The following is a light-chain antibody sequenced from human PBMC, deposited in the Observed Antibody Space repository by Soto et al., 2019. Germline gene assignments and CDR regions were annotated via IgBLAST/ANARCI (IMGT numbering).Light chain of an antibody. CDR1: SSNIGNNY. Sequence: QSVLTQPPSVSAAAGQTVTISCSGGSSNIGNNYVSWYQQLPGTAPKLLIYENNKRPSGIPDRFSGSKSGTSATLGITGLQTGDEADYYCGTWDSSLSAVVFGGGTKLTVL. V-gene: IGLV1-51*02. CDR3: GTWDSSLSAVV. CDR2: ENN. J-gene: IGLJ2*01.